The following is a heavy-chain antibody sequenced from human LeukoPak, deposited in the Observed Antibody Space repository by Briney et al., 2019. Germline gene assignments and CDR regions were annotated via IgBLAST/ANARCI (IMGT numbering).Heavy chain of an antibody. CDR1: DYTFTSYD. D-gene: IGHD1-26*01. Sequence: GASVKVSCKAFDYTFTSYDITWVRRAPGQGLEWMGWISADNGNANYAQKLQGRVTMTTDTSTSTAYMELRSLRSDDTAVYYCARGSQYSGSYYGFDYWGQGTLVTVSS. CDR2: ISADNGNA. J-gene: IGHJ4*02. CDR3: ARGSQYSGSYYGFDY. V-gene: IGHV1-18*01.